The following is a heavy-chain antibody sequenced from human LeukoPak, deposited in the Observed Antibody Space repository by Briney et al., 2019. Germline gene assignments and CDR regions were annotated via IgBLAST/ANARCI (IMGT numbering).Heavy chain of an antibody. V-gene: IGHV3-7*01. CDR3: ASGAGWESGY. J-gene: IGHJ4*02. CDR2: INQDGKEK. CDR1: WSTPSWDF. D-gene: IGHD1-26*01. Sequence: GGALRPSHAGSWSTPSWDFMGLVRPTPREGPGWVANINQDGKEKNYVDPVKGRFTISRDNAKNSLFLQMNSLRAEDTAIYYCASGAGWESGYWGQGTLVTVSS.